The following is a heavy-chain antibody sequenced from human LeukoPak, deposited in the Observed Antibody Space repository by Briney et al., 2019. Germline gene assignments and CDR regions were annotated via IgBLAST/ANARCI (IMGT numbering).Heavy chain of an antibody. J-gene: IGHJ5*02. D-gene: IGHD2-15*01. Sequence: ASVKVSCKASVYIVSGYCLHWVRQAPGQGLEWMGGRNPSSGGADYAQKFQGRVTRTRDTSISTAYMALSRLTFDDTAVYYCVRGPPEYCSGGSCYSGRNWFDPWGQGTLVTVSS. CDR3: VRGPPEYCSGGSCYSGRNWFDP. CDR1: VYIVSGYC. CDR2: RNPSSGGA. V-gene: IGHV1-2*02.